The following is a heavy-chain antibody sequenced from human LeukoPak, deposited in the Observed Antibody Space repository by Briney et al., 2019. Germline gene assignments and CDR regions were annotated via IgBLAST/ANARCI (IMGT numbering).Heavy chain of an antibody. D-gene: IGHD7-27*01. CDR2: IYPGDSDT. CDR3: ARHQTNGGSSLGY. J-gene: IGHJ4*02. Sequence: GESLKISCKGSGYSFTSYWIGWGRQMPGKGLEWMGIIYPGDSDTRYSPSFQGQATISADKSISTAYLQWSSLKVSDTAMYYCARHQTNGGSSLGYWGQGTLVTVSS. CDR1: GYSFTSYW. V-gene: IGHV5-51*01.